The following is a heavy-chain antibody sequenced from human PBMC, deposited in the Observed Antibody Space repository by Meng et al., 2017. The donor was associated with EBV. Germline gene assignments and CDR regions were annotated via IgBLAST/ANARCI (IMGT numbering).Heavy chain of an antibody. CDR1: GYTFTSYG. Sequence: QVQLVQSGGEVKKPVASVKVSCKASGYTFTSYGISWVRQAPGQGLEWMGWISAYNGNTNYAQKLQGRVTMTTDTSTSTAYMELRSLRSDDTAVYYCARDGRLYDTPSPFDYWGQGTLVTVSS. CDR3: ARDGRLYDTPSPFDY. J-gene: IGHJ4*02. D-gene: IGHD3-22*01. V-gene: IGHV1-18*01. CDR2: ISAYNGNT.